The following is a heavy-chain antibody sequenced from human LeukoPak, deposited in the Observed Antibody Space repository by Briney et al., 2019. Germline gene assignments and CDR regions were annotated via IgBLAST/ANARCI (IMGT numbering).Heavy chain of an antibody. CDR1: GFSFTNVW. J-gene: IGHJ4*02. CDR3: TTGIDYGGGY. CDR2: IKNKDEGEKT. Sequence: GGSLRLSCAVSGFSFTNVWMNWVRQAPGKGLEWVGRIKNKDEGEKTDYAAPVKGRFTISRDDSKATLFLQMNSLKMEDTAIYYCTTGIDYGGGYWGQGTLISVSS. V-gene: IGHV3-15*07. D-gene: IGHD3-16*01.